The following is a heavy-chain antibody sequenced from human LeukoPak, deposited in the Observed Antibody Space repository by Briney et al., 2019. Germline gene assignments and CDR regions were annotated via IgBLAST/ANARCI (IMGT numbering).Heavy chain of an antibody. CDR1: GGTFSSYA. V-gene: IGHV1-69*05. J-gene: IGHJ6*03. CDR2: IIPIFGTA. CDR3: ASSPLAGYYYCYMDV. Sequence: GASVKVSCKASGGTFSSYAISWVRQAPGQGLEWMGGIIPIFGTANYAQKFQGRVTITTDESTSTAYMELSSLRSEDTAVYYCASSPLAGYYYCYMDVWGKGTTVTVSS.